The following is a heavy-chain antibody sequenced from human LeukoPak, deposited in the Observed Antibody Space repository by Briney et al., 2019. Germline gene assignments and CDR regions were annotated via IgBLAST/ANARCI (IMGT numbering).Heavy chain of an antibody. CDR3: ARHSLVVVPAAIYYFDY. CDR1: GGSFSGYY. J-gene: IGHJ4*02. D-gene: IGHD2-2*02. CDR2: INHSGST. Sequence: SETLSLTCAVYGGSFSGYYWSWIRQPPGKGLEWIGEINHSGSTNYNPSLKSRVTISVDTSKNQFSLKLSSVTAADTAVYYCARHSLVVVPAAIYYFDYWGQGTLVTVSS. V-gene: IGHV4-34*01.